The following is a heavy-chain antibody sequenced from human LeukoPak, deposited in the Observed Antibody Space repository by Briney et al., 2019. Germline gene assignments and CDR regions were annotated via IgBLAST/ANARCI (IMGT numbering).Heavy chain of an antibody. CDR2: ISYDGSNK. D-gene: IGHD3-3*01. V-gene: IGHV3-30*18. J-gene: IGHJ4*02. CDR3: AKENNYDFWSGYLFDY. Sequence: GGSLRLSCAASGFTFSSYGMHWVRQAPDKGLEWVAVISYDGSNKYYADSVKGRFTISRDNSKNTLYLQMNSLRAEDTAVYYCAKENNYDFWSGYLFDYWGQGTLVTVSS. CDR1: GFTFSSYG.